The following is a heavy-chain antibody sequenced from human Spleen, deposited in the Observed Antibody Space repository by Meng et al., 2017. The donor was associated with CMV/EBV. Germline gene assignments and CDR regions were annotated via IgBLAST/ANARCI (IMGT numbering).Heavy chain of an antibody. CDR2: ISYDGSNK. J-gene: IGHJ4*02. Sequence: GGSLRLSCAASGFTFSSYAMHWVRQAPGKGLEWVAVISYDGSNKYYADSVKGRFTISRDNSKNTLYLQMNSLRAEDTAVYYCARDNEYQLLSFDHWGQGTLVTVSS. CDR1: GFTFSSYA. D-gene: IGHD2-2*01. V-gene: IGHV3-30-3*01. CDR3: ARDNEYQLLSFDH.